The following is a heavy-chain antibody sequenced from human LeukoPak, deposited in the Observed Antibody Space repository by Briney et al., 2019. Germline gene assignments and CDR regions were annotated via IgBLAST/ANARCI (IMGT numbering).Heavy chain of an antibody. CDR1: GYTFTSYD. CDR2: MNPNSGNT. Sequence: ASVKVSCTTSGYTFTSYDINWVRQDTGQGLELMGWMNPNSGNTFYAQKFQGRVTMTSYTSTGTAYMELHRLRSEDTAVYYCARGATIRGVIRTQGQGWFDPWGQGTLVTVSS. D-gene: IGHD3-10*01. V-gene: IGHV1-8*01. CDR3: ARGATIRGVIRTQGQGWFDP. J-gene: IGHJ5*02.